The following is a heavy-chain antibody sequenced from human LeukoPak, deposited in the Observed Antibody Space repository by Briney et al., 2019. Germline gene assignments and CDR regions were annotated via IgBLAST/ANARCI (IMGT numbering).Heavy chain of an antibody. D-gene: IGHD6-19*01. V-gene: IGHV4-59*08. CDR3: ARLNVGSGWFFDY. J-gene: IGHJ4*02. CDR1: GGSISYFY. Sequence: SETLSLTCTVSGGSISYFYWGCIRQPPGKGLELVGYIYHGGITNHNPSLESRVSMSADTSKNQFSLRLNSVTAADTAVYYCARLNVGSGWFFDYWGQGTLVTVSS. CDR2: IYHGGIT.